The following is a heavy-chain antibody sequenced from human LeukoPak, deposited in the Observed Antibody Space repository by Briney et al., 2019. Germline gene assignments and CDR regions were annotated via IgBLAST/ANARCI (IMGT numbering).Heavy chain of an antibody. J-gene: IGHJ4*02. CDR3: AKDVDTAMVTWFDY. CDR2: ISGSGGST. Sequence: PGRSQRLSCAVSGFTFSSYAMSWVPQASGKGLEWVSAISGSGGSTYYADSVKSRFTISRDNSKNTLYLQMNSLRAEDTAVYYCAKDVDTAMVTWFDYWGQGTLVTVSS. V-gene: IGHV3-23*01. D-gene: IGHD5-18*01. CDR1: GFTFSSYA.